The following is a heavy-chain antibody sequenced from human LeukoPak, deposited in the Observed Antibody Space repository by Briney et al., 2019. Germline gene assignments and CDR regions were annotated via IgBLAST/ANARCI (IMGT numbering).Heavy chain of an antibody. CDR1: GYTFTGYY. CDR3: ARDRTRTGYSSGWYHDY. Sequence: ASVKVSCKASGYTFTGYYMHSVRQAPGQGLEWMGWINPNSGGTNYAQKFQGRVTMTRDTSISTAYMELSRLRSDGTAVYYCARDRTRTGYSSGWYHDYWGQGTLVTVSS. V-gene: IGHV1-2*02. D-gene: IGHD6-19*01. J-gene: IGHJ4*02. CDR2: INPNSGGT.